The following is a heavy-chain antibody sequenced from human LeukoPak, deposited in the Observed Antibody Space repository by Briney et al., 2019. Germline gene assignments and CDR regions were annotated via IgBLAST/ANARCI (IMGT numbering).Heavy chain of an antibody. J-gene: IGHJ6*02. D-gene: IGHD3-3*02. CDR3: ARDLALWNYYYYGMDV. Sequence: GGSLRLSCAASGFTLSNYWMHWVRQAPGKGLVWVSRISGDEIWTSYADSVKGRFTISRDNAKNTLYLQMNSLRAEDTAVYYCARDLALWNYYYYGMDVWGQGTTVTVSS. V-gene: IGHV3-74*01. CDR1: GFTLSNYW. CDR2: ISGDEIWT.